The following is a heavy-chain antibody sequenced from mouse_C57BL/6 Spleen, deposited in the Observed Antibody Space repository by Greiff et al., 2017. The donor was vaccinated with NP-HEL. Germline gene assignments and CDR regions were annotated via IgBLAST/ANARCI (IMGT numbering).Heavy chain of an antibody. V-gene: IGHV1-64*01. CDR3: ARSALYYGSSYYAMDY. J-gene: IGHJ4*01. CDR2: IHPNSGST. Sequence: QVQLQQPGAELVKPGASVKLSCKASGYTFTSYWMHWVKQRPGPGLEWIGMIHPNSGSTNYNEKFKSKATLTVDKSSSTAYMQLSSLTSEDSAVYYCARSALYYGSSYYAMDYWGQGTSVTVSS. CDR1: GYTFTSYW. D-gene: IGHD1-1*01.